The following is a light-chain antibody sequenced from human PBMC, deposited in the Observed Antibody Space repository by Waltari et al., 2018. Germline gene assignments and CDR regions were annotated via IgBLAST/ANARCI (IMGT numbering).Light chain of an antibody. CDR2: EVS. Sequence: QSALTQPASVSGSPGQSITISCTGTSSDVGNYNLVSWYQQPPGKAPKLLIYEVSQRPSGVSTGFSGSKSGKTASLTIAGIQPEDETDYYCCSYAGHSTYVFGTGTKVTVL. J-gene: IGLJ1*01. V-gene: IGLV2-23*02. CDR1: SSDVGNYNL. CDR3: CSYAGHSTYV.